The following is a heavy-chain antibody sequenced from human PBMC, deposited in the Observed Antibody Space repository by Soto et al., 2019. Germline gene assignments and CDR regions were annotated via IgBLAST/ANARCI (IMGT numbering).Heavy chain of an antibody. J-gene: IGHJ6*02. V-gene: IGHV1-2*04. CDR2: INPNSGGT. CDR3: ARGSGVGATTVGVSYYYYGMDV. CDR1: GYTFTGYY. Sequence: ASVKVSCKASGYTFTGYYMRWVRQAPGQGLEWMGWINPNSGGTNYAQKFQGWVTMTRDTSISTAYVELSRLRSDDTAVYYCARGSGVGATTVGVSYYYYGMDVWGQGTTVTVSS. D-gene: IGHD1-26*01.